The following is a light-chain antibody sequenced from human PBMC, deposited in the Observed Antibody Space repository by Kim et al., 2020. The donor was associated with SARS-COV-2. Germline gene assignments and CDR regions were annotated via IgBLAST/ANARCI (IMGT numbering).Light chain of an antibody. CDR2: AAS. CDR1: QSISSN. V-gene: IGKV3-15*01. Sequence: EIVMTQSPATLSVSPGERATLSCRASQSISSNLAWYQQKPGQAPRLLIYAASTRATGIPARFTGSGSGTDFTLTISSLQSEDFAVYHCHQYNNWPRTFGQGTKVDIK. CDR3: HQYNNWPRT. J-gene: IGKJ1*01.